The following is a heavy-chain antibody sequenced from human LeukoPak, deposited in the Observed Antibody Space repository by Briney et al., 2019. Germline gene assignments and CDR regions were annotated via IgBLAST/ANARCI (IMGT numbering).Heavy chain of an antibody. CDR1: GFTFSNAW. D-gene: IGHD2-8*01. V-gene: IGHV3-15*01. Sequence: GGSLRLSCAASGFTFSNAWMSWVRQAPGKGLEWVGRIKSKTDGGTTDYAAPVKGRFTISRDDSKNTLYLQMNSLKTEDTAVYYCARVAPGVNYIDYWGQGTLVTVSS. J-gene: IGHJ4*02. CDR2: IKSKTDGGTT. CDR3: ARVAPGVNYIDY.